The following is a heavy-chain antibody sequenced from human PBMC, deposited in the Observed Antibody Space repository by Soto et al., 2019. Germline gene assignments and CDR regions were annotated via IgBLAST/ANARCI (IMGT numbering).Heavy chain of an antibody. D-gene: IGHD1-7*01. CDR3: AKYLWLELSPGVDY. CDR2: ISYDGSNK. CDR1: GFTFSSYG. Sequence: VQLVESGGGVVQPGRSLRLSCAASGFTFSSYGMHWVRQAPGKGLEWVAVISYDGSNKYYADSVKGRFTISRDNSKNTLYLQMNSLRAEDTAVYYCAKYLWLELSPGVDYWGQGTLVTVSS. V-gene: IGHV3-30*18. J-gene: IGHJ4*02.